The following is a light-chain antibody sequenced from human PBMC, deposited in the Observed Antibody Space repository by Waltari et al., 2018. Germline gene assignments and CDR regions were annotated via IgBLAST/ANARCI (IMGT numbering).Light chain of an antibody. CDR2: EVS. CDR3: SSYAGSNNLGV. Sequence: QSALTQPPSASGSPGQSVTISCTGTSSDVGGYNYVSWYQQHPGKAPKLMIYEVSKRPPVVPVRVSGAKSGNTASLTGSGLQAEDEADYYCSSYAGSNNLGVFGGGTKLTVL. J-gene: IGLJ3*02. CDR1: SSDVGGYNY. V-gene: IGLV2-8*01.